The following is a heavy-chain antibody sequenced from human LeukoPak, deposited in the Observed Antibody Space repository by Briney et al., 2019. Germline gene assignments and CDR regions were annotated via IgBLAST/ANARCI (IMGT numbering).Heavy chain of an antibody. J-gene: IGHJ4*02. CDR1: GSSFTAYY. Sequence: GASVKVSCKSSGSSFTAYYIHWVRQAPGQGLGLMGWINPNTGGTNFAQRFQGRVTMTRDTSINTAYMELSSLRSDDTAMYYCAREGAPQLSSYFDHWGQGTLVTVSS. CDR3: AREGAPQLSSYFDH. D-gene: IGHD1-1*01. V-gene: IGHV1-2*02. CDR2: INPNTGGT.